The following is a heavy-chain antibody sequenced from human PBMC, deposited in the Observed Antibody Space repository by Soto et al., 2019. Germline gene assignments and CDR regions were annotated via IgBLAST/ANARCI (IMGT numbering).Heavy chain of an antibody. J-gene: IGHJ4*02. V-gene: IGHV1-46*01. CDR2: INPSGGST. Sequence: ASVKVSCKASGYTFTSYYMHWVRQAPGQGLEWMGIINPSGGSTSYAQKFQGRVTMTRDTSTSTVYMELSSLRSEDTAVYYCARSDIDFDFWSGYYSGAPIDYWGQGTLVTVSS. CDR1: GYTFTSYY. CDR3: ARSDIDFDFWSGYYSGAPIDY. D-gene: IGHD3-3*01.